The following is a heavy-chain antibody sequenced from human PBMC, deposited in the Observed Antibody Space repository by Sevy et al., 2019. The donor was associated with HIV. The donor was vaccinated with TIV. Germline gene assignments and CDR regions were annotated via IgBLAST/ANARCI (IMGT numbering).Heavy chain of an antibody. CDR3: AKEGYESSGHYH. CDR1: GFTFSSYA. J-gene: IGHJ5*02. Sequence: GGSLRLSCAASGFTFSSYAMTWVRQAPGKGLEWVSAISGSGGYTYYADSVKGRFTISRDNSKKTLDLQMHSLRAEDTAVYYCAKEGYESSGHYHCGQGTLVTVSS. CDR2: ISGSGGYT. V-gene: IGHV3-23*01. D-gene: IGHD3-22*01.